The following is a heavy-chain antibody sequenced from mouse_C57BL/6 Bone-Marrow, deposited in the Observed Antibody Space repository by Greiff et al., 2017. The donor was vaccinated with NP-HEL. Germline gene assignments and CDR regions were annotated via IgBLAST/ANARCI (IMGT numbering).Heavy chain of an antibody. J-gene: IGHJ4*01. CDR3: ARWKILRRYAMDY. Sequence: LQESGAELVKPGASVKISCKASGYAFSSYWMNWVKQRPGKGLEWIGQIYPGDGDTNYNGKFKGKATLTADKSSSTAYMQLSSLTSEDSAVYFCARWKILRRYAMDYWGQGTSVTVSS. CDR1: GYAFSSYW. D-gene: IGHD1-2*01. CDR2: IYPGDGDT. V-gene: IGHV1-80*01.